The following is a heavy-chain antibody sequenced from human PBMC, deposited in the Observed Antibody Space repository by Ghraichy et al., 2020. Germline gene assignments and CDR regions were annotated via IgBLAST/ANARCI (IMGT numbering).Heavy chain of an antibody. J-gene: IGHJ4*02. CDR1: GGSFSGYY. D-gene: IGHD3-3*01. V-gene: IGHV4-34*01. CDR3: ARGRRYYDFLSGAYFDY. CDR2: INHSGST. Sequence: LSLTCAVYGGSFSGYYWSWIRQPPGKGLEWIGEINHSGSTNYNPSLKSRVTISVDTSKNQFSLKLSSVTAADTAVYYCARGRRYYDFLSGAYFDYWGQGTLVTVSS.